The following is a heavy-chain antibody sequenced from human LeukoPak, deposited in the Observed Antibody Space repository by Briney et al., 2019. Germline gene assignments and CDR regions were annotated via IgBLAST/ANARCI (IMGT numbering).Heavy chain of an antibody. CDR1: GGSMNTNNYY. CDR2: VYYSGTT. J-gene: IGHJ4*02. D-gene: IGHD5-18*01. Sequence: SETLSLTCTVSGGSMNTNNYYWGWIRQPPGKGLEWIGSVYYSGTTYYNPSLKSRVTISADTSKNRFSLKLRSVTAADTAVYYCARREGRLWFHFVYWGKGTLVTVSS. CDR3: ARREGRLWFHFVY. V-gene: IGHV4-39*01.